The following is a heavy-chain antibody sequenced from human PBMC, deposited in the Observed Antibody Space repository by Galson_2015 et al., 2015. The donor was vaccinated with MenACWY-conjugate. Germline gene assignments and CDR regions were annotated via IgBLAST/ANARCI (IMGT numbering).Heavy chain of an antibody. CDR1: GGSVSSYY. Sequence: ETLSLTCTVSGGSVSSYYWSWMRQSPGKGLEWIGYIYYSGSTNYNPSLKSRVSMSVDTSKNQFSLKLNSVTAADTAVYYRAKDLYSSSWYYYGMDVWGQGTTVTVSS. CDR3: AKDLYSSSWYYYGMDV. J-gene: IGHJ6*02. V-gene: IGHV4-59*02. D-gene: IGHD6-13*01. CDR2: IYYSGST.